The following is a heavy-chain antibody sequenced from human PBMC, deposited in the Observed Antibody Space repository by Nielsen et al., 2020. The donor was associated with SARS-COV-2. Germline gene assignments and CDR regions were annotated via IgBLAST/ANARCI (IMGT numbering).Heavy chain of an antibody. Sequence: GGSLRLSCAASGFTFRSYAMSWVRQAPGKGLEWVSAISGSGGSTYYADSVKGRFTISRDNSKDTLYLEMNSLRAEDTAVYYCTTGGLTMVRGVIQYWGQGTLVAVSS. V-gene: IGHV3-23*01. J-gene: IGHJ4*02. CDR1: GFTFRSYA. CDR3: TTGGLTMVRGVIQY. D-gene: IGHD3-10*01. CDR2: ISGSGGST.